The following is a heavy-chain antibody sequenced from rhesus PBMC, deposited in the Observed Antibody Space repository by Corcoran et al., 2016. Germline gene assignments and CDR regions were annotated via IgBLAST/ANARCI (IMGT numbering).Heavy chain of an antibody. CDR3: AREAAIVTLYTGTYKAGNFDS. CDR2: IAYSGTT. V-gene: IGHV4-122*02. D-gene: IGHD1-44*01. CDR1: CGSLTSGYYY. Sequence: QVQLQESGPGLVRPSETLSLTCAVSCGSLTSGYYYWTWLRQPPGKGLAWIGYIAYSGTTSYNPSLNTRITISRDTSNKELSLRLSSVTAADTAVYYCAREAAIVTLYTGTYKAGNFDSWGQGVLVTVSS. J-gene: IGHJ4*01.